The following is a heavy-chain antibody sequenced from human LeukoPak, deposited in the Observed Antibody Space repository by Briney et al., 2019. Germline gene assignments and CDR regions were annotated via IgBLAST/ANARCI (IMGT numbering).Heavy chain of an antibody. Sequence: GGSLRLSCAASGFTFSSYSMNWVRQAPGKGLEWVSYISSSSGTIYYADSVKGRFTISRDNAKNSLYLQMNSLRAEDTAVYYCARDRDVLLWFGEPNFDYWGQGTLVTVSS. CDR3: ARDRDVLLWFGEPNFDY. CDR2: ISSSSGTI. CDR1: GFTFSSYS. V-gene: IGHV3-48*01. J-gene: IGHJ4*02. D-gene: IGHD3-10*01.